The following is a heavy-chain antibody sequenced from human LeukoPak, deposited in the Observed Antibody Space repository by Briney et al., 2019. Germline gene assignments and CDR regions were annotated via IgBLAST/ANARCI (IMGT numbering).Heavy chain of an antibody. CDR1: GFTFSSYA. D-gene: IGHD6-13*01. CDR2: ISGSGGST. V-gene: IGHV3-23*01. J-gene: IGHJ6*03. CDR3: AKEEQQLVHYYYYYMDV. Sequence: GGSLRPSCAASGFTFSSYAMSWVRQAPGKGLEWVSAISGSGGSTYYADSVKGRFTISRDNSKNTLYLQMNSLRAEDTAVYYCAKEEQQLVHYYYYYMDVWGKGTTVTVSS.